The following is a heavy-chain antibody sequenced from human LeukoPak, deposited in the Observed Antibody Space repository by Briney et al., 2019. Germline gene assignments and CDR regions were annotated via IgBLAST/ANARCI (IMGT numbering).Heavy chain of an antibody. D-gene: IGHD3-22*01. Sequence: GGSLRLSCAASGFTFRNYWMTWVCQAPGKGLEWVANIKEDGGDKYYVDSVKGRFTISRDNSKDTLYLQMSSVRVDDTAVYYCARDRGRYYDSRGFYWGYYFDSWGQGILVTVST. CDR1: GFTFRNYW. V-gene: IGHV3-7*03. J-gene: IGHJ4*02. CDR3: ARDRGRYYDSRGFYWGYYFDS. CDR2: IKEDGGDK.